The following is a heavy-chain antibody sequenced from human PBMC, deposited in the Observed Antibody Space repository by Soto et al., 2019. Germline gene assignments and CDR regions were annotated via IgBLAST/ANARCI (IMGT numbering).Heavy chain of an antibody. D-gene: IGHD4-17*01. CDR2: IYNSGTT. V-gene: IGHV4-31*03. CDR3: ARVNLDYVTGMDV. CDR1: GGSISDY. J-gene: IGHJ6*02. Sequence: QVHLQESGPGLVKPSQTLSLTCTVSGGSISDYWSWFRQHPGKGLEWIGYIYNSGTTYYNPSLKSRLTMSVDTSKNQFSLQLSSVTAADPAVYYCARVNLDYVTGMDVWGQGTTVTVSS.